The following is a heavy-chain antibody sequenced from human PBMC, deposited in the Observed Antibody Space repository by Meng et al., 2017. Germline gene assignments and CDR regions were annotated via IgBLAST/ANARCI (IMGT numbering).Heavy chain of an antibody. CDR1: GFTFSSYW. CDR2: IWYDGSNK. J-gene: IGHJ4*02. CDR3: ARDDYDSSGYYDY. D-gene: IGHD3-22*01. Sequence: GESLKISCAASGFTFSSYWMSWVRQAPGKGLEWVAVIWYDGSNKYYADSVKGRFTISRDNSKNTLYLQMNSLRAEDTAVYYCARDDYDSSGYYDYWGQGTLVTVSS. V-gene: IGHV3-33*08.